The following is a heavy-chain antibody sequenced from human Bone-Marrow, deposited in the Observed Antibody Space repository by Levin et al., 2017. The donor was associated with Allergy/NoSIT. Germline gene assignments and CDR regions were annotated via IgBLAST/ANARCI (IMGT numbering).Heavy chain of an antibody. CDR1: GFTFTYAW. D-gene: IGHD3-9*01. J-gene: IGHJ6*02. CDR3: ILYVRGVLQADYYYDMDDMDV. Sequence: PGGSLRLSCATSGFTFTYAWMNWVRQPPGKGLEWVGRIKSNAEGATTDYAAPVKGRFFISRDDSKNTLYLQMNNLRTEDTGVYFCILYVRGVLQADYYYDMDDMDVWGQGTTVTVSS. CDR2: IKSNAEGATT. V-gene: IGHV3-15*01.